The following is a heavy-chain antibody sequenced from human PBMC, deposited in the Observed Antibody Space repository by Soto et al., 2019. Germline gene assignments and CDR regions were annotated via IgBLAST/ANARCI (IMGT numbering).Heavy chain of an antibody. J-gene: IGHJ6*03. CDR3: ARESGGATATLDYYYFYMDV. Sequence: ASVKVSCKASGYTFSVYYIHWMRQAPGQGLEWMGWINPNSGGTKYAHKFQGWVTMTRDTSIKTAYMELSRLTSDDTAVYYCARESGGATATLDYYYFYMDVWGKGTTVTVSS. V-gene: IGHV1-2*04. CDR2: INPNSGGT. CDR1: GYTFSVYY. D-gene: IGHD5-12*01.